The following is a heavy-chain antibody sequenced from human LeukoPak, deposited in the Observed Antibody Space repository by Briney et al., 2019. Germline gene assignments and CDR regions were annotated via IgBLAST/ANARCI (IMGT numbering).Heavy chain of an antibody. V-gene: IGHV3-23*01. D-gene: IGHD3-9*01. CDR3: AKTPTYFDWITRGRYFDY. CDR2: ISGSGGST. Sequence: GGSLRLSCAASGFTFSSYAMSWVRQAPGKGLEWVSAISGSGGSTYYADSVKGRFTISRDNSKNTLYLQMNSLRAEDTAVYYCAKTPTYFDWITRGRYFDYWGQGTLVTVSS. CDR1: GFTFSSYA. J-gene: IGHJ4*02.